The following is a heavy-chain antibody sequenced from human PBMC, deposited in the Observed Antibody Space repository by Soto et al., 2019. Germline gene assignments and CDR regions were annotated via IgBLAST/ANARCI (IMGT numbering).Heavy chain of an antibody. J-gene: IGHJ4*02. V-gene: IGHV4-30-4*01. D-gene: IGHD3-10*01. CDR3: ARVSRGYYYGSGSYYTPLFDY. CDR2: IYYSGST. CDR1: GGSISSGDYY. Sequence: PSETLSLTCTVSGGSISSGDYYWSWIRQPPGKGLEWIGYIYYSGSTNYNPSLKSRVTISVDTSKNQFSLKLSSVTAADTAVYYCARVSRGYYYGSGSYYTPLFDYWGQGTLVTVSS.